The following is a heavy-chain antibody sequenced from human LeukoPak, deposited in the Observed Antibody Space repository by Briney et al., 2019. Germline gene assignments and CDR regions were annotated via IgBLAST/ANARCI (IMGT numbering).Heavy chain of an antibody. J-gene: IGHJ4*02. CDR2: IKQDGSEK. D-gene: IGHD6-13*01. CDR1: GFTFGDYV. CDR3: ARDTASSWGY. Sequence: GGSLRLSCTASGFTFGDYVMSWVRQAPGKGLEWVANIKQDGSEKYYVDSVKGRFTISRDNAKNSLYLQMNSLRAEDTAVYYCARDTASSWGYWGQGTLVTVSS. V-gene: IGHV3-7*01.